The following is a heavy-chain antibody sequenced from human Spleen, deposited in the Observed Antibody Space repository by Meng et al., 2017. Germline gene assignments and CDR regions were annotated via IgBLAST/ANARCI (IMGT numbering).Heavy chain of an antibody. V-gene: IGHV4-38-2*01. Sequence: SQTLSLTCAVSGYSISSGYNWGWIRQPPGKGLEWIGSLYHSGNTYYNPSLKSRVTISADTSKNHFSLQLSSVTAADTAVYYCARGAVVTLIFYHAMDVWGQGTTVTVSS. J-gene: IGHJ6*02. CDR3: ARGAVVTLIFYHAMDV. CDR2: LYHSGNT. CDR1: GYSISSGYN. D-gene: IGHD2-21*02.